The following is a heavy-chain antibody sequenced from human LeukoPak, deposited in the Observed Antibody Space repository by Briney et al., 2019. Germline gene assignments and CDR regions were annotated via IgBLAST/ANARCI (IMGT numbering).Heavy chain of an antibody. D-gene: IGHD1-26*01. Sequence: PGGSLRLSCAASGFTVSSNYMSWVRQAPGKGPEWVANIKPDGSEKFYVDSVKGRFTISRDNANNSLSLEMNTLRAEDTGVYYCVRGGQRFDPWGQGTLVTVSS. CDR1: GFTVSSNY. J-gene: IGHJ5*02. CDR2: IKPDGSEK. V-gene: IGHV3-7*01. CDR3: VRGGQRFDP.